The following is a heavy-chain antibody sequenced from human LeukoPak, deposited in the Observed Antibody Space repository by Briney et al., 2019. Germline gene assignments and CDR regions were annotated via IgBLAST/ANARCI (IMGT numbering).Heavy chain of an antibody. CDR2: ISGSAGST. J-gene: IGHJ5*02. CDR3: AKARAVAGT. D-gene: IGHD6-19*01. CDR1: GFTFSSYA. V-gene: IGHV3-23*01. Sequence: GGSLRLSCAASGFTFSSYALSWVRPAPGKGLEWVSAISGSAGSTYYADSVKGRFTISRDNSKNTLYLQMNSLRAEDTAVYYCAKARAVAGTWGQGTLVTVSS.